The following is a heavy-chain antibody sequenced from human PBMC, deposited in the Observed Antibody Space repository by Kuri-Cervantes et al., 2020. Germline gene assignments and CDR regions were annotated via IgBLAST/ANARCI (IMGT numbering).Heavy chain of an antibody. J-gene: IGHJ6*03. V-gene: IGHV1-18*01. D-gene: IGHD6-13*01. CDR1: GYTFTRFG. CDR3: ARVGAVGRPSRIAAAGTEYYYYYMDV. CDR2: VSGYNGNT. Sequence: ASVKVSCKASGYTFTRFGFSWVRQAPGQGLEWMRWVSGYNGNTNYAQKFQGRVTITADKSTSTAYMELSSLRSEDTAVYYCARVGAVGRPSRIAAAGTEYYYYYMDVWGKGTTVTVSS.